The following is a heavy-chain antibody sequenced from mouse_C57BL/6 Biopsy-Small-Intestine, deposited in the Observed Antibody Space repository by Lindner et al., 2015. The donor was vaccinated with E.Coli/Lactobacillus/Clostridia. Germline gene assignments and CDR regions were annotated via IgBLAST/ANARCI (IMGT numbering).Heavy chain of an antibody. CDR1: DYTFTDYE. D-gene: IGHD2-4*01. Sequence: VQLQESGAELVRPGASVTLSCKASDYTFTDYEMHWVKQTPVHGLEWIGAIDPETGGTAYNQKFKDKAILTADKSSSTAYMEFRSLTSEDSAVYYCTRYYDYDWFAYWGQGTLVTVSA. CDR2: IDPETGGT. J-gene: IGHJ3*01. CDR3: TRYYDYDWFAY. V-gene: IGHV1-15*01.